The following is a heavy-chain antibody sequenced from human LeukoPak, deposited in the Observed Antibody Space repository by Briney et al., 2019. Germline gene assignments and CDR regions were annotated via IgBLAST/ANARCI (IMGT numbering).Heavy chain of an antibody. CDR1: GGSFSGYY. Sequence: SETPSLTCAVYGGSFSGYYWSWIRQPPGKGLEWIGEINHSGSTNYNPSLKSRVTISVDTSKNQFSLKLSSVTAADTAVYYCARMRLAVRGVNDYWGQGTLVTVSS. CDR2: INHSGST. CDR3: ARMRLAVRGVNDY. D-gene: IGHD3-10*01. V-gene: IGHV4-34*01. J-gene: IGHJ4*02.